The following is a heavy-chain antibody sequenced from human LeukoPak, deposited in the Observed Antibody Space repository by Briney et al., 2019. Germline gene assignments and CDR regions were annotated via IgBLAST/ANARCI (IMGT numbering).Heavy chain of an antibody. CDR2: INHSGST. V-gene: IGHV4-34*01. D-gene: IGHD1-1*01. J-gene: IGHJ5*02. CDR3: ARHAVEAASRWFDP. CDR1: GGSFSGYY. Sequence: SETLSLTCAVYGGSFSGYYWSWIRQPPGKGLEWIGEINHSGSTNYNPSLKSRVTISVDTSKNQFSLKLSSVTAADTAVYYCARHAVEAASRWFDPWGQGTLVTVSS.